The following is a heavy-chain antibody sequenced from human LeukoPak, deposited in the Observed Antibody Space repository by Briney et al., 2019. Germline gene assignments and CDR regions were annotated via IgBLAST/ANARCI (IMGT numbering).Heavy chain of an antibody. CDR2: INHSGST. Sequence: SETLSLTCAVYGGSFSGYYWSWIRQPPGKGLEWIGEINHSGSTNYNPSLKSRVTISVDTSKNQFSLKLSSVTAADTAVYYCTRRPRGYYDSSGSTWGQGTLVTVSS. J-gene: IGHJ5*02. V-gene: IGHV4-34*01. D-gene: IGHD3-22*01. CDR1: GGSFSGYY. CDR3: TRRPRGYYDSSGST.